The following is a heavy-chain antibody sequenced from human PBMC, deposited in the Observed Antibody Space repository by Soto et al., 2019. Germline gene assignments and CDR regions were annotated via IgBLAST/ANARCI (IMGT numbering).Heavy chain of an antibody. Sequence: EVQLVESGGGLVQPGGSLRLSCVASGFSFSSYSMVWVRQAPGKGLEWISYIFATGATIYYADSAMGRFTVSRDNAHNTLFLLMNSLRADDTAVYYCARDEDWAFQYWGQGTRVTVSS. J-gene: IGHJ4*02. CDR1: GFSFSSYS. D-gene: IGHD3-9*01. CDR3: ARDEDWAFQY. V-gene: IGHV3-48*03. CDR2: IFATGATI.